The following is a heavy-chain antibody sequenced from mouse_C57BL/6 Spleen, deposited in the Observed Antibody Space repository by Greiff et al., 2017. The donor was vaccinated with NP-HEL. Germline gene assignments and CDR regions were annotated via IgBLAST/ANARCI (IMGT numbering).Heavy chain of an antibody. Sequence: QVQLQQSGAELVKPGASVKISCKASGYAFSSYWMNWVKQRPGKGLEWIGQIYPGDGDTNYNGKFKGKATLTADKSSSTAYMQLSSLTSEDSAVYFCARNSNYEAWFAYWGQGTLVTVSA. J-gene: IGHJ3*01. CDR1: GYAFSSYW. CDR3: ARNSNYEAWFAY. V-gene: IGHV1-80*01. D-gene: IGHD2-5*01. CDR2: IYPGDGDT.